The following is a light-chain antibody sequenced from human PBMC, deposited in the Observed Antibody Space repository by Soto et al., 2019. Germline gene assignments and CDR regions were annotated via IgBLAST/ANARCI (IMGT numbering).Light chain of an antibody. Sequence: EIVLTQSPGTLSLSPGERATLSCRASHSVSSSYLAWYQQKPGQAPRLLIYGASSRATRSPDRFSGSGSGTDFTLTISRLEPEDFAVYYCQQYGSSPLTFGGGTKVEIK. V-gene: IGKV3-20*01. CDR1: HSVSSSY. CDR3: QQYGSSPLT. J-gene: IGKJ4*01. CDR2: GAS.